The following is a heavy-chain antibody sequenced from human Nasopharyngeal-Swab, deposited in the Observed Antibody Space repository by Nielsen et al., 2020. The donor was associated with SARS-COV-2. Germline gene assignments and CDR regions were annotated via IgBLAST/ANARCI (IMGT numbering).Heavy chain of an antibody. Sequence: GESLNISCAASGFTFDDYAMHWVRQAPGKGLEWVLGISWNSGSIGYADSVKGRFTISRDNAKNSLYLQMNSLRAEDTALYYCAKDSGGDWYFDLWGRGTLVTVSS. D-gene: IGHD3-10*01. CDR3: AKDSGGDWYFDL. CDR2: ISWNSGSI. J-gene: IGHJ2*01. CDR1: GFTFDDYA. V-gene: IGHV3-9*01.